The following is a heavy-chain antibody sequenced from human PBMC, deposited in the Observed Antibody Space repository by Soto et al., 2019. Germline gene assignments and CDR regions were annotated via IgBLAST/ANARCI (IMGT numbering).Heavy chain of an antibody. J-gene: IGHJ6*02. CDR2: IYPGDSDT. CDR1: GYSFTSYW. D-gene: IGHD4-17*01. V-gene: IGHV5-51*01. Sequence: LGESLKISCKGSGYSFTSYWIGWVRQMPGKGLEWMGIIYPGDSDTRYSPSFQGQVTISADKSISTAYLQWSSLKASDTAMYYCAREYKKTTSQVYYYYGMDVWGQGTTVTVSS. CDR3: AREYKKTTSQVYYYYGMDV.